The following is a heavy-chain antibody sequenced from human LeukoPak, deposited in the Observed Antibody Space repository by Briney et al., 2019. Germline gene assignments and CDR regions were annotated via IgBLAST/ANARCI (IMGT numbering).Heavy chain of an antibody. CDR3: ARDLTHRRNYDSSGYQIVPAF. CDR1: GYTFTTYY. V-gene: IGHV1-46*01. D-gene: IGHD3-22*01. CDR2: MNPSGGTT. J-gene: IGHJ4*02. Sequence: ASVKVSCKASGYTFTTYYIHWVRQAPGQGLEWMGIMNPSGGTTSYGQKFQGRLSMTRDTSTSTIYMEMSSLRYEDTAVYYCARDLTHRRNYDSSGYQIVPAFWGQGTLVTVSS.